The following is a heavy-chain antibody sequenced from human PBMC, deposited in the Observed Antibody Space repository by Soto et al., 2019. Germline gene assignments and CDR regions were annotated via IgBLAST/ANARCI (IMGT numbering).Heavy chain of an antibody. Sequence: PGGSLRLSCAASGFTFSSYAMSWVRQAPGKGLEWVSAISGSGGSTYCADSVKGRFTISRDNSKNTLYLQMNSLRAEDTAVYYCAKDREGGDWFDPWGQGTLVTVSS. J-gene: IGHJ5*02. CDR3: AKDREGGDWFDP. D-gene: IGHD3-10*01. CDR1: GFTFSSYA. CDR2: ISGSGGST. V-gene: IGHV3-23*01.